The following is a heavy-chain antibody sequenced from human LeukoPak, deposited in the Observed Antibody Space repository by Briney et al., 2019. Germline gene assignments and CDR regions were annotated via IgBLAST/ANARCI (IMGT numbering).Heavy chain of an antibody. CDR2: ISAYNGNT. CDR3: ARDLFQMATSYSDY. V-gene: IGHV1-18*01. J-gene: IGHJ4*02. D-gene: IGHD5-24*01. CDR1: GYTFTSYG. Sequence: GASVKVSCKASGYTFTSYGISWVRQAPGQGLEWMGWISAYNGNTNYAQKLQGRVTMTTDTSTSTAYMELRSLRSDDTAVYYCARDLFQMATSYSDYWGQGTLVTVSS.